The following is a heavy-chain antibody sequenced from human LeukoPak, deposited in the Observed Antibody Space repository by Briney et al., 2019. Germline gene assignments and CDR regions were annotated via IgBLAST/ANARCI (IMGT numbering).Heavy chain of an antibody. Sequence: PSEILSLTCAVYGGSISGYYWSWIRQPPGKGLEWVGEIHYTGGTSCNPSLKSRATISIDTSRNQLSLKLGSVTAADTAVYYCARGNILSGYCFDFWGQGALVTVSS. CDR3: ARGNILSGYCFDF. J-gene: IGHJ4*02. D-gene: IGHD3-9*01. V-gene: IGHV4-34*01. CDR2: IHYTGGT. CDR1: GGSISGYY.